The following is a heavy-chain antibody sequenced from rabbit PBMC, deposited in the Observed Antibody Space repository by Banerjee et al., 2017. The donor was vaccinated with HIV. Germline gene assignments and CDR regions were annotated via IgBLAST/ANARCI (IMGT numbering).Heavy chain of an antibody. Sequence: QSLEESGGDLVKPGGTLTLTCTASGIDFSSYYYMCWVRQAPGKGLEWIGCINTGSGTTYYASWAKGRFTISKTSSTTVTLQMTSLTAADTATYFCARRDYDAGHHSLWGQGTLVTVS. CDR3: ARRDYDAGHHSL. D-gene: IGHD4-2*01. CDR2: INTGSGTT. V-gene: IGHV1S40*01. CDR1: GIDFSSYYY. J-gene: IGHJ3*01.